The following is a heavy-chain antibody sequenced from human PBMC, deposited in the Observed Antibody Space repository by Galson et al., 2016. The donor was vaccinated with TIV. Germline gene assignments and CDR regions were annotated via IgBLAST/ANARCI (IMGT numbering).Heavy chain of an antibody. V-gene: IGHV1-69*13. D-gene: IGHD6-13*01. CDR2: IIAIFRIA. Sequence: SVKVSCKASGAIFNSYAISWVRQAPGQGLEWMGGIIAIFRIANYAQKFQGRVTITADESTSTAYMELSSLRSEDTAVYYCARALEDTNSNTWNWFDPWGKGTLVTVSS. CDR1: GAIFNSYA. J-gene: IGHJ5*02. CDR3: ARALEDTNSNTWNWFDP.